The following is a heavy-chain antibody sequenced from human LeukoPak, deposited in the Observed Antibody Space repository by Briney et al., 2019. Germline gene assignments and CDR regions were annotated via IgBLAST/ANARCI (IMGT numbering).Heavy chain of an antibody. CDR2: IRYGGSNK. D-gene: IGHD5-18*01. Sequence: TGGSLRLSCAASGFTFSSYGMHWVRQAPGKGLEWVAFIRYGGSNKYYADSVKGRFTISRDNSKNTLYLQMNSLRAEDTAVYYCAKDAVDTAIPSWFDPWGQGTLVTVSS. J-gene: IGHJ5*02. CDR1: GFTFSSYG. CDR3: AKDAVDTAIPSWFDP. V-gene: IGHV3-30*02.